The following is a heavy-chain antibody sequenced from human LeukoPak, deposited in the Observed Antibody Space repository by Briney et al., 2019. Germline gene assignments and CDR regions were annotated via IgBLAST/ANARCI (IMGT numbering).Heavy chain of an antibody. J-gene: IGHJ5*02. V-gene: IGHV1-18*01. Sequence: ASVKVSCKASGYTFTSYGISWVRQAPGQGLEWMGWISAYNGNTNYAQKLQGRVTMTTDTSTSTAYMELRSLRSDDTAVYYCARRMDAKITMVRGVQNWFDPWGQGTLVTVSS. CDR2: ISAYNGNT. D-gene: IGHD3-10*01. CDR3: ARRMDAKITMVRGVQNWFDP. CDR1: GYTFTSYG.